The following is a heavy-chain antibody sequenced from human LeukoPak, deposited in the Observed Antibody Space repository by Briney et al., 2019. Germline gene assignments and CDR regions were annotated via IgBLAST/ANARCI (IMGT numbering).Heavy chain of an antibody. V-gene: IGHV1-2*02. CDR1: GYTFTGYY. J-gene: IGHJ5*02. CDR2: INPNSGGT. D-gene: IGHD2-8*01. Sequence: ASVKVSFKASGYTFTGYYMHWVRQAPGQGLEWMGWINPNSGGTNYAQKFQGRVTMTRDTSISTAYMELSRLRSDDTAVYYCARDIVLMVYTTSNWFDPWGQGTLVTVSS. CDR3: ARDIVLMVYTTSNWFDP.